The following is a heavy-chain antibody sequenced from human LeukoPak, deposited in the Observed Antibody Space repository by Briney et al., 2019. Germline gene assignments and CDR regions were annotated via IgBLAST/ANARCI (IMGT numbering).Heavy chain of an antibody. CDR2: MYYSGNT. Sequence: SETLSLTCTVSGVSISSYFWSWIRQPPGKGPEWIAYMYYSGNTNYNPSLKSRVTVSLDTSKKQFSLTLSSVTAADTAVYYCAREGIYSSSSYFDSWGQGTLVTVSS. D-gene: IGHD6-6*01. J-gene: IGHJ4*02. CDR1: GVSISSYF. CDR3: AREGIYSSSSYFDS. V-gene: IGHV4-59*01.